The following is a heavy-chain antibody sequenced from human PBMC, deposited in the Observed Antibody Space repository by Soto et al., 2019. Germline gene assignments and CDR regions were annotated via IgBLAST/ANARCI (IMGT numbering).Heavy chain of an antibody. CDR2: ISSSSSTI. D-gene: IGHD2-21*01. CDR1: GFTFSSYS. Sequence: EVQLVESGGGLVQPGGSLRLSCAASGFTFSSYSMNWVRQAPGKGLEWVSYISSSSSTIYYADSVKGRFTISRDNAKNSVYLQMNSLRAEDTAVYYCAREGDWDAFDIWGQGTMVTVSS. J-gene: IGHJ3*02. V-gene: IGHV3-48*01. CDR3: AREGDWDAFDI.